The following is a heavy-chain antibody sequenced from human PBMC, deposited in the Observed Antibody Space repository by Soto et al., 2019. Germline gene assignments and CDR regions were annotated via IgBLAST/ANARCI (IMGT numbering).Heavy chain of an antibody. Sequence: EVQLVESGGGLVKPGGSLRLACAGSGLTFRSYRMSWVRQAPGKGLEWVSSISSSSSYLSYAHSVKGRFTISRDNAQNSLYLQMSSLRVEDTAVYYCATDSGVIRDAFDIWGQGTMVIVSS. CDR1: GLTFRSYR. D-gene: IGHD4-17*01. CDR2: ISSSSSYL. V-gene: IGHV3-21*01. J-gene: IGHJ3*02. CDR3: ATDSGVIRDAFDI.